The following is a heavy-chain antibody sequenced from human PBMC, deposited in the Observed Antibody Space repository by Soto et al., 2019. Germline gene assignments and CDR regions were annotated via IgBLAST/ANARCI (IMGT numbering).Heavy chain of an antibody. V-gene: IGHV3-30*18. CDR1: GFSFSNYG. CDR2: ISHDGNSH. D-gene: IGHD3-22*01. J-gene: IGHJ3*01. CDR3: VKAQERSAQYFAVVITAFDF. Sequence: GGSLRLSCEGSGFSFSNYGIHRVRQAPGKGLEWVAVISHDGNSHHLADSVRGRFTISRDNSKNTVFLHMTSLRREDSAVYHCVKAQERSAQYFAVVITAFDFWGQGTMVTVSS.